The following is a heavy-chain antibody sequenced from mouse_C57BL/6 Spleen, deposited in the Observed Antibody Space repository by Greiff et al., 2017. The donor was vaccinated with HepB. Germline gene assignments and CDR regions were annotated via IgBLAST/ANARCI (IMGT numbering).Heavy chain of an antibody. CDR3: AREDYGSSYDY. J-gene: IGHJ2*01. V-gene: IGHV3-6*01. D-gene: IGHD1-1*01. Sequence: EVKLMESGPGLVKPSQSLSLTCSVTGYSIPSGYYWNWLRQFPGNKLEWMGYISYDGSNNYNPSLKNRISITRDTSKNQFFLKLNSVTTEDTATYYCAREDYGSSYDYWGQGTTLTVSS. CDR1: GYSIPSGYY. CDR2: ISYDGSN.